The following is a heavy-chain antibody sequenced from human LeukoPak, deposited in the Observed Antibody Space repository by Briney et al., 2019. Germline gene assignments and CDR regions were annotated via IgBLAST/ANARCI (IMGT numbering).Heavy chain of an antibody. V-gene: IGHV4-38-2*02. CDR3: ASLRLGELSYDY. Sequence: SETLSLTCTVSGYSISSGYYWGWIRQPPRKGLEWIGSIYHSGSTYYNPSLKSRVTISVDTSKNQFSLKLSSVTAADTAVYYCASLRLGELSYDYWGQGTLVTVSS. CDR2: IYHSGST. J-gene: IGHJ4*02. CDR1: GYSISSGYY. D-gene: IGHD3-16*02.